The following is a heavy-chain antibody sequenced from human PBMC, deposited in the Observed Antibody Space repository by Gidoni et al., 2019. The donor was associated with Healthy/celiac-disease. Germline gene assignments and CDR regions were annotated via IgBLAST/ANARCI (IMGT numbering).Heavy chain of an antibody. D-gene: IGHD2-2*01. Sequence: EVQLVESGGGVVRPGGSLRLSCAASGFTFDDYGMSWVRQAQGKGLEWVSGINWNGGSTGYADSVKGRFTISRDNAKNSLYLQMNSLRAEDTALYYCAREGGGDCSSTSCYFWFDPWGQGTLVTVSS. CDR3: AREGGGDCSSTSCYFWFDP. J-gene: IGHJ5*02. V-gene: IGHV3-20*04. CDR2: INWNGGST. CDR1: GFTFDDYG.